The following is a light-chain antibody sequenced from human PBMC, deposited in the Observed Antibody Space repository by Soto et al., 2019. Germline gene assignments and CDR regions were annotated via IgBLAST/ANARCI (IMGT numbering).Light chain of an antibody. Sequence: VLTKSSSASASLGSSVKLTCTLSSGHSSYIIAWHQQQPGKAPRYLMKLEGSGSYNKGSGVPDRFSGSSSGADRYLTISNLQSEDEADYYCETWDSNTRVFGGGTKLTVL. CDR2: LEGSGSY. CDR3: ETWDSNTRV. CDR1: SGHSSYI. V-gene: IGLV4-60*03. J-gene: IGLJ2*01.